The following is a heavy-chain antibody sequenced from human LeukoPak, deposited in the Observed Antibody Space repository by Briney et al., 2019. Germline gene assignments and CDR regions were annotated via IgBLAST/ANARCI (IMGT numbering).Heavy chain of an antibody. J-gene: IGHJ4*02. V-gene: IGHV3-23*01. D-gene: IGHD6-19*01. Sequence: GGSLRLSCAASGFTFSSYAMSWVRQAPGKGLEWVSAISGSGGSTYYADSVKGRFTISRDNSKNTLYLQMNSLRAEDTAVYYRAGGSSGWYYFDYWGQGTLVTVSS. CDR2: ISGSGGST. CDR3: AGGSSGWYYFDY. CDR1: GFTFSSYA.